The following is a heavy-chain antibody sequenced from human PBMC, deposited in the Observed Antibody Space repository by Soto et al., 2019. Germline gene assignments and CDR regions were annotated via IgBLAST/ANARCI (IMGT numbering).Heavy chain of an antibody. J-gene: IGHJ6*01. CDR2: IKRKIDGETT. Sequence: EVQLVESGGGMVMPGGSLRLSCAASGFTFSDAWMTWIRQAPGKGLQCVGRIKRKIDGETTDYAAPVKGRFTISRDESKNMLYLQMNSLKVEDTAMYYCVTDRGGGMDVWGQGTTVTVSS. CDR3: VTDRGGGMDV. V-gene: IGHV3-15*01. D-gene: IGHD3-10*01. CDR1: GFTFSDAW.